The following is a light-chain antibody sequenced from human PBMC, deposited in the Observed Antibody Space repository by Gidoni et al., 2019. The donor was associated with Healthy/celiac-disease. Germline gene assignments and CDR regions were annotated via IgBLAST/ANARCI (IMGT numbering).Light chain of an antibody. Sequence: EIVLTQSTSTLSLSPGERATLSCRASQSVSSSYLAWYQQKPGQAPRHLIYGASSRATGIPDRFSGSGSGTDFTLTISRLEPEDFAVYYCQQYGSSPRYSFGQGTKLEIK. CDR3: QQYGSSPRYS. CDR1: QSVSSSY. J-gene: IGKJ2*03. V-gene: IGKV3-20*01. CDR2: GAS.